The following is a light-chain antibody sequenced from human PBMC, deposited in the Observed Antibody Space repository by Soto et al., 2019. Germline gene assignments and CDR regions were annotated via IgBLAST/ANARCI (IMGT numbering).Light chain of an antibody. J-gene: IGKJ4*01. V-gene: IGKV1-12*01. Sequence: DIQMTQSPSSVSASVGDRVTITCRASQGIRSSLNWYQQRPGKAPHLLIYAASGLRSGAPSRFSGSGSGTDFTLTITSLQSDDSAPYYCQQDDSLPFTFGGGTTVEIK. CDR3: QQDDSLPFT. CDR2: AAS. CDR1: QGIRSS.